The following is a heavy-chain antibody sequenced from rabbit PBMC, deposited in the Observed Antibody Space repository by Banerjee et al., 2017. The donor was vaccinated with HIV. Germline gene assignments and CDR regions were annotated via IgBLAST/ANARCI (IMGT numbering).Heavy chain of an antibody. CDR1: GIDFSSYTY. V-gene: IGHV1S45*01. D-gene: IGHD4-1*01. Sequence: QQQLEESGGGLVKPGGSLTLTCKASGIDFSSYTYMCWVRQAPGKGLEWIACIYVGSKDNTYYATWAKGRFTISKTSSTTVTLQMTSLTAADTATYFCVRVVAGVYFNLWGPGTLVTVS. CDR2: IYVGSKDNT. J-gene: IGHJ4*01. CDR3: VRVVAGVYFNL.